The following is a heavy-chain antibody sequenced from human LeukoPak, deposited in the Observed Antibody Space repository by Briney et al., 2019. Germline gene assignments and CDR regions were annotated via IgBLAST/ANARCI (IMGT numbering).Heavy chain of an antibody. D-gene: IGHD3-22*01. V-gene: IGHV4-59*01. J-gene: IGHJ3*02. CDR2: IYYSGST. CDR3: ARGRSGYYAFDI. CDR1: GGSISSYY. Sequence: SETLSLTCTVSGGSISSYYWSWIRQPPGKGLEWIGYIYYSGSTNYNPSPKSRVTISVDTSKNQFSLKLSSVTAADTAVYYCARGRSGYYAFDIWGQGTMVTVSS.